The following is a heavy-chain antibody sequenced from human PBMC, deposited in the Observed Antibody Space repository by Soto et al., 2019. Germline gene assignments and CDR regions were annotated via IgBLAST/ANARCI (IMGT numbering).Heavy chain of an antibody. D-gene: IGHD6-13*01. J-gene: IGHJ5*02. Sequence: QVQLVQAGAEVKKPGSSVKVSCKASGGTFSSYAISWVRQAPGQGTEWMGGMITSFGTANYAQKFQGRVTITADESTSTAYMELSSLRSEDTAVYYCSRGGISSSWVWFDPWGQGTLVTVSS. CDR1: GGTFSSYA. CDR2: MITSFGTA. CDR3: SRGGISSSWVWFDP. V-gene: IGHV1-69*01.